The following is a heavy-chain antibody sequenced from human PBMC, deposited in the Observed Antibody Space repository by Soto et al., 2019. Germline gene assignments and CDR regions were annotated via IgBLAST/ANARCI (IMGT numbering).Heavy chain of an antibody. CDR1: GGSISSYY. Sequence: PSETLSLTCSVSGGSISSYYWSWIRQPPGKGLEWIGYIYYSGSTNYNHSLKSRVTISVDTSKNQFSLKLSSVTAADTAVYYCARQQWLVLNAFDIWGQGTMVTVSS. J-gene: IGHJ3*02. CDR3: ARQQWLVLNAFDI. V-gene: IGHV4-59*01. CDR2: IYYSGST. D-gene: IGHD6-19*01.